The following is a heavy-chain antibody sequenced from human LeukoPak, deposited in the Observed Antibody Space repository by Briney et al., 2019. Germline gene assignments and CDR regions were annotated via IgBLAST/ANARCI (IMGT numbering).Heavy chain of an antibody. Sequence: GGSLRLSCAASGFNFSNYSMNWVRQAPGKGLDWVATITGSTTYIYYSESVKGRFIISRDNAKNPLYLQMNSLRVEDTGVYYCVPSATDYWGQGTLVTASS. CDR1: GFNFSNYS. D-gene: IGHD1-26*01. CDR3: VPSATDY. CDR2: ITGSTTYI. J-gene: IGHJ4*02. V-gene: IGHV3-21*01.